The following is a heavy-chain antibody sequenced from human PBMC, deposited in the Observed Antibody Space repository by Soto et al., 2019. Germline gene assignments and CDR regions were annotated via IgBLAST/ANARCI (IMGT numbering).Heavy chain of an antibody. CDR3: ASSTASADLDY. J-gene: IGHJ4*02. D-gene: IGHD2-8*02. CDR1: GDSISSYY. CDR2: IYYSGPT. Sequence: SETLSLTCTVSGDSISSYYLSWIRQPPGKGLEWIGYIYYSGPTTYNPSLKSRITISIDASKNQFSLNLRSVTAADTATYYCASSTASADLDYWGQGTLVTVSS. V-gene: IGHV4-59*08.